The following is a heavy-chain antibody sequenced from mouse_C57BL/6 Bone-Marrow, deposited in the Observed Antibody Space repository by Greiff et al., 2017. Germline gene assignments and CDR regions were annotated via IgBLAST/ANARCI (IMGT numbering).Heavy chain of an antibody. Sequence: EVQLVESGGGLVKPGGSLKLSCAASGFTFSSYAMSWVRQTPEKRLEWVATISDGGSYTYYPDNVKGRFTISRDNDKNNLYLQLIHLKSEDTAMYYCARGDGYPLAMDYWGQGTSVTVSS. CDR2: ISDGGSYT. CDR1: GFTFSSYA. D-gene: IGHD2-3*01. J-gene: IGHJ4*01. V-gene: IGHV5-4*01. CDR3: ARGDGYPLAMDY.